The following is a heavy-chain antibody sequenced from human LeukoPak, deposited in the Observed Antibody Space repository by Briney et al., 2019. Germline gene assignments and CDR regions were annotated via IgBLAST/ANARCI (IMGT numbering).Heavy chain of an antibody. CDR1: GGSISSGGYY. CDR2: IYYSGST. D-gene: IGHD3-22*01. Sequence: SETLSLTCTVSGGSISSGGYYWSWIRQHPGKGLEWIGYIYYSGSTYYNPSLKSRVTISVDTSKNQFSLKLSSVTAADTAVYYCARAPSSDDALDIWGQGTMVTVSS. CDR3: ARAPSSDDALDI. J-gene: IGHJ3*02. V-gene: IGHV4-31*03.